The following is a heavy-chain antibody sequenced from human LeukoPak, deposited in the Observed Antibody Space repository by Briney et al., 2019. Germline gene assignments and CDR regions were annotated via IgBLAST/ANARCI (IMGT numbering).Heavy chain of an antibody. CDR3: AREYGGYYTGFYFDY. V-gene: IGHV4-61*08. D-gene: IGHD3-3*01. J-gene: IGHJ4*02. CDR1: GDSISSGGYS. CDR2: IYYSGST. Sequence: PSQTLSLTCTVSGDSISSGGYSWSWIRQPPGKGLEWIGYIYYSGSTNYNPSLKSRVTISVDTSKNQFSLKLSSVTAADTAVYYCAREYGGYYTGFYFDYWGQGTLVTVSS.